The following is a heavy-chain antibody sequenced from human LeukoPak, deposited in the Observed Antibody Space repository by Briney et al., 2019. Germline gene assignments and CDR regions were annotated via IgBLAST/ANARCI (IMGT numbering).Heavy chain of an antibody. Sequence: GGTLRLSCAASGFTFSSYGMSWVRQAPGKGLEWVANINQDGSEKYYVDSVKGRFTISRDNAKNSLYLQMNSLRAEDTAVYYCASYRLSYYDSSGYPDAFDIWGQGTMVTVSS. CDR1: GFTFSSYG. J-gene: IGHJ3*02. V-gene: IGHV3-7*01. D-gene: IGHD3-22*01. CDR2: INQDGSEK. CDR3: ASYRLSYYDSSGYPDAFDI.